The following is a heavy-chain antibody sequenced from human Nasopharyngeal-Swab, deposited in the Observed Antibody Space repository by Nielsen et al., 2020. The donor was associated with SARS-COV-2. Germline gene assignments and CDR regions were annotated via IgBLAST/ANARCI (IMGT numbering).Heavy chain of an antibody. J-gene: IGHJ4*02. D-gene: IGHD6-19*01. Sequence: WIRQPPGKGLEWIGSIYYSGSTYYNPSLKSRVTISVDTSKNHFSLKLSSVTAADTAVYYCATRQRPSYSSGWYQQITDYWGQGTLVTVSS. CDR3: ATRQRPSYSSGWYQQITDY. CDR2: IYYSGST. V-gene: IGHV4-39*01.